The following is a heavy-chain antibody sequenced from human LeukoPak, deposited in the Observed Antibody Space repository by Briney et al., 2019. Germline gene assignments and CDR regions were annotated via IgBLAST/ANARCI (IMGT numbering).Heavy chain of an antibody. J-gene: IGHJ4*02. V-gene: IGHV3-21*01. CDR3: ARDFGYYDSSGYYGENFDY. CDR2: ISSSSSYI. CDR1: GFTFSSYS. Sequence: GRSLRLSCAASGFTFSSYSMNWVRQAPGKGLEWVSSISSSSSYIYYADSVKGRFTISRDNAKNSLYLQMNSLRAEDTAVYYCARDFGYYDSSGYYGENFDYWGQGTLVTVSS. D-gene: IGHD3-22*01.